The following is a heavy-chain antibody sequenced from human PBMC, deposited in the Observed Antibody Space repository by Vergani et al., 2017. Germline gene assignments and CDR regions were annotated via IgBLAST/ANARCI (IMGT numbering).Heavy chain of an antibody. J-gene: IGHJ4*02. Sequence: QLQLQESGPGLVKPSETLSLTCTVSGGSISSSSYYWGWIRQHPGKGLEWIGYIYYSGSTYYNPSLKSRVTISVDTSKNQFSLKLSSVTAADTAVYYCARFDDSSGYYYMDYWGQGTLVTVSS. CDR1: GGSISSSSYY. V-gene: IGHV4-31*03. CDR3: ARFDDSSGYYYMDY. D-gene: IGHD3-22*01. CDR2: IYYSGST.